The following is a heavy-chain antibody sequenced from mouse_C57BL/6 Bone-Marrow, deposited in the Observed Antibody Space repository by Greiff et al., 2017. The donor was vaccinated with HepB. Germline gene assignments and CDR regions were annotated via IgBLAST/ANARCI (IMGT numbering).Heavy chain of an antibody. J-gene: IGHJ4*01. CDR2: IWRGGST. Sequence: VQLQQSGPGLVQPSQSLSITCTVSGFSLTSYGVHWVRQSPGKGLEWLGVIWRGGSTDYNAAFMSRLSITKDNSKSQVFFKMNSLQADDTAIYYCAGLRRGGPHYYAMDYWGQGTSVTVSS. V-gene: IGHV2-5*01. CDR1: GFSLTSYG. CDR3: AGLRRGGPHYYAMDY. D-gene: IGHD2-4*01.